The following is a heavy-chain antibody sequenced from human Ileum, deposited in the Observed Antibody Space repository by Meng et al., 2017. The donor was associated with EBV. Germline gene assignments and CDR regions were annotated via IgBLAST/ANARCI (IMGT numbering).Heavy chain of an antibody. D-gene: IGHD6-13*01. CDR3: ALRPRQLLRGWFDS. Sequence: QTTLKEAAPTMLKPTQTSTLTCTFSGFSLSTSGVGVGWIRQPPGKALEWLAMIYGQGDKHYSPSLTSKLTITKDTSKNQVVLTMTNMDSVDTATYYCALRPRQLLRGWFDSWGQGALVTVSS. CDR1: GFSLSTSGVG. CDR2: IYGQGDK. J-gene: IGHJ5*01. V-gene: IGHV2-5*01.